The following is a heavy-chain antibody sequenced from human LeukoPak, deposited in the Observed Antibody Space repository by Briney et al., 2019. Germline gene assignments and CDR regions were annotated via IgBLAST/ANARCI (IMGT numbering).Heavy chain of an antibody. J-gene: IGHJ4*02. CDR2: MNPNSGNT. D-gene: IGHD5-18*01. CDR3: ARGYRGYSYGYVTTYFDY. CDR1: GYTFTSYD. Sequence: ASVKVSCKASGYTFTSYDINRVRQATGQGLEWMGWMNPNSGNTGYAQKFQGRVTITRNTSISTAYMELSSLRSEDTAVYYCARGYRGYSYGYVTTYFDYWGQGTLVTVSS. V-gene: IGHV1-8*03.